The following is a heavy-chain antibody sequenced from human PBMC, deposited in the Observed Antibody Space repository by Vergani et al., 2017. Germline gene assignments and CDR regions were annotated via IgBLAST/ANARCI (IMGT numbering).Heavy chain of an antibody. J-gene: IGHJ4*02. CDR1: GYTFTGYY. CDR3: AREEGRQLVPGRNEPLDY. D-gene: IGHD6-6*01. Sequence: QVQLVQSGAEVKKPGASVKVSCKASGYTFTGYYMHWVRQAPGQGLEWMGWINPNSGGTNYAQKFQGRVTMTRYTSISTAYMELSRLRSDDTAVYYCAREEGRQLVPGRNEPLDYWGQGTLVTVSS. CDR2: INPNSGGT. V-gene: IGHV1-2*02.